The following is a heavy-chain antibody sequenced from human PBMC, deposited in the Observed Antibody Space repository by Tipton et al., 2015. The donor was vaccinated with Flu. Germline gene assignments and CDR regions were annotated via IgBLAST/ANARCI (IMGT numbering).Heavy chain of an antibody. J-gene: IGHJ4*02. Sequence: TLSLTCTVSGGSISSYYWNWIRQPPGKGLEWIGYIYYSETTNYNPSLKSRVTISVDTSKNQFSLKLSSVTAADTAVYYCARGYSGSYHTPLYYWGRGTLVTVSS. D-gene: IGHD1-26*01. CDR3: ARGYSGSYHTPLYY. CDR2: IYYSETT. V-gene: IGHV4-59*01. CDR1: GGSISSYY.